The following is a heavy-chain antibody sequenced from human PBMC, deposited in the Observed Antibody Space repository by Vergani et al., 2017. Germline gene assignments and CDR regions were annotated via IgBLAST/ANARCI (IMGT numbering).Heavy chain of an antibody. CDR1: GCSVSSAYY. J-gene: IGHJ4*02. D-gene: IGHD3-3*02. V-gene: IGHV4-38-2*01. Sequence: QVLLQESGPGLVKPSETLSLTCSVSGCSVSSAYYWAWIRQAPGKDLEWVGAITHEAVTYYSPSPKSRGAMLIDTAKNQFSLGVNSVTAADTAAYYCARRSALLVAGLDFWGQGALVTVSS. CDR2: ITHEAVT. CDR3: ARRSALLVAGLDF.